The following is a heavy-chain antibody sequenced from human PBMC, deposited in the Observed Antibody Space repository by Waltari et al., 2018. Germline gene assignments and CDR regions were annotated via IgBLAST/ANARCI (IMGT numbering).Heavy chain of an antibody. CDR3: ATYIGASVGSAAFDV. Sequence: GCVRQPPGQGLEWIGTISYNGSTYRSPSLRGRLTLSRDTTMNQLSLKLGSVTASDTAVYYGATYIGASVGSAAFDVWGQGTMVTVSS. D-gene: IGHD5-12*01. V-gene: IGHV4-39*01. CDR2: ISYNGST. J-gene: IGHJ3*01.